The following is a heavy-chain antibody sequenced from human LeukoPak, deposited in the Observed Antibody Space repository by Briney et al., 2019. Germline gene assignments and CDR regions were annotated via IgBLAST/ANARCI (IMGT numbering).Heavy chain of an antibody. CDR2: IYYSGTT. D-gene: IGHD6-19*01. Sequence: SETLSLTCTVSGGSISSYYWSWIRQPPGKGLEWIGYIYYSGTTNYNPSLKSRVTISVDTSKNQFSLKLSSVTAADTAVYYCARRPIAVAGWFDPWGQGTLVTVSS. V-gene: IGHV4-59*08. CDR1: GGSISSYY. J-gene: IGHJ5*02. CDR3: ARRPIAVAGWFDP.